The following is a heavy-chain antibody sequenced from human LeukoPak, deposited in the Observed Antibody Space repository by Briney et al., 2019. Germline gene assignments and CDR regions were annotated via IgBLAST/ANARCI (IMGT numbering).Heavy chain of an antibody. CDR1: GYTFTSYG. J-gene: IGHJ5*02. CDR2: ISAYNGNT. D-gene: IGHD3-9*01. CDR3: ARETYYDILTGPDP. Sequence: AASVKVSCKASGYTFTSYGISWVRQAPGQGLEWMGWISAYNGNTNYAQKLQGRVTMTTDTSTSTAYMELRSLRSDDTAVYYCARETYYDILTGPDPWGQGTLVTVSS. V-gene: IGHV1-18*01.